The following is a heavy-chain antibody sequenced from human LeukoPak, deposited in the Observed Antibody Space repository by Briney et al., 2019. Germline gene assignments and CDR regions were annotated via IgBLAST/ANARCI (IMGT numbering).Heavy chain of an antibody. CDR1: GGSISSSSYY. CDR2: IYYSGST. V-gene: IGHV4-39*01. J-gene: IGHJ4*02. CDR3: ARGIGGYRTT. Sequence: SETLSLTCTVSGGSISSSSYYWGWIRQPPGKGLEWIGSIYYSGSTYYNPSLKSRVTISVDTSKNQFSLKLSSVTAADTAVYYCARGIGGYRTTWSQGTLVTVSS. D-gene: IGHD3-16*02.